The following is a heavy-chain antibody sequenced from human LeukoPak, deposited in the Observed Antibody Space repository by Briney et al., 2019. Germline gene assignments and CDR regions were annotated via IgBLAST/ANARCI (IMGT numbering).Heavy chain of an antibody. CDR2: INPSGGST. CDR3: AREWGYYGSGTRRGDFDY. Sequence: PAASVKVSCKASGYTFTSYYMHWVRQAPGQGLEWMGIINPSGGSTSYAQKFQGRVTMTRDTSTSTVYMELSSLRSEDTAVYYCAREWGYYGSGTRRGDFDYWGQGTLVTVSS. J-gene: IGHJ4*02. CDR1: GYTFTSYY. D-gene: IGHD3-10*01. V-gene: IGHV1-46*01.